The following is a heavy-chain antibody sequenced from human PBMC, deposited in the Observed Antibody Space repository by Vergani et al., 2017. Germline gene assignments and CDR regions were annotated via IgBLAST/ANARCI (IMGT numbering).Heavy chain of an antibody. D-gene: IGHD6-13*01. J-gene: IGHJ4*02. CDR1: GGSFSGYY. Sequence: QVQLQQWGAGLLKPSETLSLTCAVYGGSFSGYYWSWIRQPPGKGLGWCGEINHSGSTNYNPSLKSRVTISVDTAKNQFSLKLSSVTAADTAVYYCARGKLGGSWYGKYYFDYWGQGTLVTVSS. V-gene: IGHV4-34*01. CDR3: ARGKLGGSWYGKYYFDY. CDR2: INHSGST.